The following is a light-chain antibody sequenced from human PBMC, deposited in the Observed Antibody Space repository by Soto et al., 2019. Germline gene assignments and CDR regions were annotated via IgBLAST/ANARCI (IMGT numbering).Light chain of an antibody. V-gene: IGLV7-43*01. CDR3: LLYYGGQMGV. Sequence: QTVVTQEPSLTVSPGGTVTLTCASSTGAVTSGYYPNWFQQKPGQAPRALIYSTNNKYSWTPVRFSGPLLGGKAALTLSGVQPEDEAEYYCLLYYGGQMGVFGGGTKLTVL. CDR1: TGAVTSGYY. J-gene: IGLJ2*01. CDR2: STN.